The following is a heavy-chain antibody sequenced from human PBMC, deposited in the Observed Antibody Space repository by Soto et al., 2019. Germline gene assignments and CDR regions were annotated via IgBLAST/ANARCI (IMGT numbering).Heavy chain of an antibody. CDR2: IHYSGPT. Sequence: SRTLSLTLRLLGSFIRHYLSAGIRQSSGKGLEWIGYIHYSGPTSFFPSYNHSLRSRVPISEDTSKNQFSLKLLSVTTADTAVYFCAAGEACSRNLFRYYLDYWGQGTLVTVSS. J-gene: IGHJ4*02. D-gene: IGHD6-13*01. CDR1: GSFIRHYL. V-gene: IGHV4-59*01. CDR3: AAGEACSRNLFRYYLDY.